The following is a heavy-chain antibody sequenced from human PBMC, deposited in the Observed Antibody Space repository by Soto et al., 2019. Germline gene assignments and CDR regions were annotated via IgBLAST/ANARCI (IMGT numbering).Heavy chain of an antibody. CDR1: GFTFSSYA. CDR2: ISGSGGST. D-gene: IGHD3-10*01. CDR3: AKDSVLLWFGDPDY. J-gene: IGHJ4*02. V-gene: IGHV3-23*01. Sequence: GGSLRLSCSASGFTFSSYAMHWVRQAPGKGLEWVSAISGSGGSTYYADSVKGRFTISRDNSKNTLYLQMNSLRAEDTAVYYCAKDSVLLWFGDPDYWGQGTLVTVSS.